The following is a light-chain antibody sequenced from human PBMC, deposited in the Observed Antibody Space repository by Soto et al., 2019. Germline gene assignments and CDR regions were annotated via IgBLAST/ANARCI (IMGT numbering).Light chain of an antibody. J-gene: IGKJ1*01. CDR2: KAT. Sequence: DIQMTQSPSTLSASIGDRVTITCRASQSISSWLAWYQQKPGKAPKLLIYKATSSESGVSSRFSGSGSGTVFSLTISSLQPGDSATYYCQQYKSYWTFGQGTKVEIK. V-gene: IGKV1-5*03. CDR1: QSISSW. CDR3: QQYKSYWT.